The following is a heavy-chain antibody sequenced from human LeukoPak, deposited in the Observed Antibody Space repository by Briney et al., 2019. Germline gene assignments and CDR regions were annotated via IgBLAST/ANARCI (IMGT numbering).Heavy chain of an antibody. Sequence: PSETLSLTCAVYGGSFSAFYWSWIRQPPGKGLEWIGEINHSGSTNYNPSLKSRVTISVDTSKNQFSLKLNSVTAADTAVYYCARGGSTVTTDYFDYWGQGTLVTVSS. J-gene: IGHJ4*02. CDR2: INHSGST. D-gene: IGHD4-17*01. CDR3: ARGGSTVTTDYFDY. CDR1: GGSFSAFY. V-gene: IGHV4-34*01.